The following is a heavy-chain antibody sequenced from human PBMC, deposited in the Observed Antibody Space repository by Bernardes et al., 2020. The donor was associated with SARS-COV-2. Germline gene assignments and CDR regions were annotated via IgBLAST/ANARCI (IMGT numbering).Heavy chain of an antibody. D-gene: IGHD2-2*01. J-gene: IGHJ3*01. Sequence: ASVKVSCKASGYTFTDYYIHWVRQPPGQGLEWMGWINANSGGTNYAQKFQGRVTMTRDTSINTAYVELSRLISDDTAVYYCARVYRSTFSAFDFWGQGTMVTVSS. CDR1: GYTFTDYY. CDR3: ARVYRSTFSAFDF. V-gene: IGHV1-2*02. CDR2: INANSGGT.